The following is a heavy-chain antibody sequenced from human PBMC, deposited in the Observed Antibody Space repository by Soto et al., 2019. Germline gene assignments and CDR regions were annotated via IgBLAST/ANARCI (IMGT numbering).Heavy chain of an antibody. CDR3: TMVRPTSYCYSFDI. Sequence: CETLPLTCTVHGGSISSGTFYWGWIRQSPGTGLEWIGSTYYSATTYYNPSLKTRATISVDMSKNQFSLNLSSVTAADTAVYFCTMVRPTSYCYSFDIWVQGSLVT. V-gene: IGHV4-39*01. D-gene: IGHD2-21*02. J-gene: IGHJ3*02. CDR1: GGSISSGTFY. CDR2: TYYSATT.